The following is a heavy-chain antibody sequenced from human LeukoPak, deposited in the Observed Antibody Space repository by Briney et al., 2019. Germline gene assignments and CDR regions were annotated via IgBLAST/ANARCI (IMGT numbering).Heavy chain of an antibody. D-gene: IGHD4-17*01. CDR2: INHSGST. Sequence: SETLSLTCTVSGGSISSTNYYWGWIRQPPGKGLEWIGEINHSGSTNYNPSLKSRVTISVGTSKNQFSLKLSSVTAADTAVYYCARGNPYGDSSEDVAFDIWGQGTMVTVSS. V-gene: IGHV4-39*07. J-gene: IGHJ3*02. CDR1: GGSISSTNYY. CDR3: ARGNPYGDSSEDVAFDI.